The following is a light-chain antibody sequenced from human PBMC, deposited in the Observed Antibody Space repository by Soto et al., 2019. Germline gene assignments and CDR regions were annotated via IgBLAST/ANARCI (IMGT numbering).Light chain of an antibody. Sequence: EIVMTQSPPSLTVTPGEPASISCRSSQRLLHSNGNIFLDWYLQKPGQPPQLLIYLGSNRASGVPDRVSGSEAGTDFTLKISRVEAEDVGVYYCMQALQTPYTFGQGIKLEIK. J-gene: IGKJ2*01. V-gene: IGKV2-28*01. CDR1: QRLLHSNGNIF. CDR2: LGS. CDR3: MQALQTPYT.